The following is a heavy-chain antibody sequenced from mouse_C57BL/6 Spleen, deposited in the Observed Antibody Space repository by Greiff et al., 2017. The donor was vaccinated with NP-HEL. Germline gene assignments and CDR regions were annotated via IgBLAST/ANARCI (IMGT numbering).Heavy chain of an antibody. J-gene: IGHJ3*01. V-gene: IGHV1-69*01. D-gene: IGHD1-1*01. CDR3: ASSYYYGSRGWFAY. Sequence: QVQLQQPGAELVMPGASVKLSCKASGYTFTSYWMPGVKQRPGQGLEWIGEIDPSDSYTNYNQKFKGKSTLTVDKSSSTAYMQLSSLTSEDSAVYYCASSYYYGSRGWFAYWGQGTLVTVSA. CDR2: IDPSDSYT. CDR1: GYTFTSYW.